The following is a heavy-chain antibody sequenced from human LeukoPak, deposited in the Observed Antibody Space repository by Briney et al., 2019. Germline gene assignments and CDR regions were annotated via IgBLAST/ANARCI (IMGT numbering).Heavy chain of an antibody. D-gene: IGHD7-27*01. CDR1: GFTFSSYN. CDR3: AGSWGYYFDY. V-gene: IGHV3-21*01. Sequence: GGSLRLSCVASGFTFSSYNMNWVRQAPGKGLEWVSSISSSSSHIYYADSVKGRFTISRDNAKNSLYLQMNSLRAEDTAVYYCAGSWGYYFDYWGQGTLVTVSS. J-gene: IGHJ4*02. CDR2: ISSSSSHI.